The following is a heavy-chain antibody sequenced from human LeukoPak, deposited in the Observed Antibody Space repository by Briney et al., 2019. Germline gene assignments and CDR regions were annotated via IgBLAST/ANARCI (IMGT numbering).Heavy chain of an antibody. CDR1: GFTFSNSW. J-gene: IGHJ4*02. V-gene: IGHV3-7*01. D-gene: IGHD3-10*01. CDR3: ASGDNFDY. CDR2: INQDESEI. Sequence: QPGGSLRLSCAASGFTFSNSWMYWVRQAPGKGLEWVANINQDESEIYYVGSVKGRFTISRDNAKNPLSLQMNSLRVEDTAVYYCASGDNFDYWGQGTLVTVSS.